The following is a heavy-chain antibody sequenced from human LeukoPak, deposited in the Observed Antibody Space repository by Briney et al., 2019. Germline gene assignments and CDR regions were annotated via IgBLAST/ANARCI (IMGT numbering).Heavy chain of an antibody. D-gene: IGHD5-18*01. CDR3: ARDQMGYSYGYFPAPIFFDY. V-gene: IGHV1-18*04. CDR2: ISSYNCNT. J-gene: IGHJ4*02. CDR1: GYTFTSYG. Sequence: ASVKVSCKASGYTFTSYGISWVRQAPGQGREWMGWISSYNCNTNYAQKLQGRVTLTTDRSTSTAYMKLSCLRSDDTAVYYFARDQMGYSYGYFPAPIFFDYWGQGTLVTVSS.